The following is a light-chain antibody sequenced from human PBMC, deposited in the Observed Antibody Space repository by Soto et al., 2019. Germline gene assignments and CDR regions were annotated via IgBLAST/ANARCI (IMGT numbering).Light chain of an antibody. V-gene: IGLV2-14*03. CDR2: DFT. J-gene: IGLJ1*01. Sequence: HSLLTKPSSRSASPGQSITISCTGIIADVSTSNFVSWYQHHPGKGPRLILYDFTHRPSGISDRFSGSKSGDTASLTISGLRAEDEADYYCASYRSGTVYVFGAGTKVNVL. CDR1: IADVSTSNF. CDR3: ASYRSGTVYV.